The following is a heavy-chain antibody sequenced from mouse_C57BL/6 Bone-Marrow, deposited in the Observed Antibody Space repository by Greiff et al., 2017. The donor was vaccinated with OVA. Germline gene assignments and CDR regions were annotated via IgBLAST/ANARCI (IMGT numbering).Heavy chain of an antibody. D-gene: IGHD1-1*01. Sequence: EVQLQQSGGGLVQPGESLKLSCESNEYEFPSHDMSWVRKTPEKRLELVAAINSDGGSTYYPDTMERRVIISRDNTKKTLYLQMSSLRSEDTALYYCARHMYYGSSAWFAYWGQGTLVTVSA. CDR2: INSDGGST. J-gene: IGHJ3*01. V-gene: IGHV5-2*01. CDR3: ARHMYYGSSAWFAY. CDR1: EYEFPSHD.